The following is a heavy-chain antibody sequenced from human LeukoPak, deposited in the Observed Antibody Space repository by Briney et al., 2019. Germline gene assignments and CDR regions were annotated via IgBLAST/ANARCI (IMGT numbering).Heavy chain of an antibody. CDR3: ARGCPYYDFWSGYSVLFDY. CDR2: INHSGST. Sequence: PSETLSLTCAVYGGSFSGYYWSWIRQPPGKGLEWIGEINHSGSTNYNPSLKSRVTISVDTSKNQFSLKLSSVTAADTAVYYCARGCPYYDFWSGYSVLFDYWGQGTLVTVSS. CDR1: GGSFSGYY. V-gene: IGHV4-34*01. D-gene: IGHD3-3*01. J-gene: IGHJ4*02.